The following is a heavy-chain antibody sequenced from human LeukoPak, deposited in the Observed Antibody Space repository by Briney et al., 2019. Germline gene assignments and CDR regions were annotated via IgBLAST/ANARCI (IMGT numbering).Heavy chain of an antibody. CDR2: VYHDGKT. D-gene: IGHD6-19*01. CDR1: GGSISTTNW. CDR3: ARGEPGIAVARDFQH. Sequence: PSETLSLTCGVSGGSISTTNWWSWVRQSPGKGLEWLGEVYHDGKTNYNPSFKSRVTVSVDTSKKQFSLRLTSVTAADTGVYYCARGEPGIAVARDFQHWGQGTLVTVSS. J-gene: IGHJ1*01. V-gene: IGHV4-4*02.